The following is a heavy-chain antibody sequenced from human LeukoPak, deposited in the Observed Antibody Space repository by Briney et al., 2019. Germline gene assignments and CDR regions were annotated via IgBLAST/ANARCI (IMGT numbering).Heavy chain of an antibody. Sequence: RWEALSLTCAVYGGSLSGYYWSWIRQPPGKGLEWIGEINHSGSTNYNPSLKSRVTISVDTSKNQFSLKLSSVTAADTAVYYCARAPFYGDYVNAFDIWGQGTMVTVSS. CDR2: INHSGST. J-gene: IGHJ3*02. CDR1: GGSLSGYY. D-gene: IGHD4-17*01. V-gene: IGHV4-34*01. CDR3: ARAPFYGDYVNAFDI.